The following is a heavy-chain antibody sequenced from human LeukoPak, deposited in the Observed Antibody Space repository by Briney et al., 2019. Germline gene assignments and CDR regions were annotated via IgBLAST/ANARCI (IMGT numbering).Heavy chain of an antibody. Sequence: GEALQISFQGSGYSFTSYWIGWGRPMPGKGGGWMGIIYPGECDTRYSTSFQGQVTISADKSINTAYLQWRSLKGWDTAMYYCARGQYYYDSSGYYLAEYFQHWGQGTLVTVSS. V-gene: IGHV5-51*01. CDR1: GYSFTSYW. D-gene: IGHD3-22*01. CDR2: IYPGECDT. J-gene: IGHJ1*01. CDR3: ARGQYYYDSSGYYLAEYFQH.